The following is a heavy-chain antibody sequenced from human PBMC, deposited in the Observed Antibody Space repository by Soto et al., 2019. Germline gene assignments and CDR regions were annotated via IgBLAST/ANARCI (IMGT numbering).Heavy chain of an antibody. CDR2: IYWDDDK. D-gene: IGHD5-12*01. CDR1: GFSLSTSGVG. CDR3: AHVYGGYDNFDY. J-gene: IGHJ4*02. Sequence: QITLKESGPTLVKPTQTLTLTCTFSGFSLSTSGVGVGWIRQPPGKALEWLALIYWDDDKRYSPSLKSRLTITKDTSNKQVVLTMTNMDPVDTATYYCAHVYGGYDNFDYWGQGTLVTVSS. V-gene: IGHV2-5*02.